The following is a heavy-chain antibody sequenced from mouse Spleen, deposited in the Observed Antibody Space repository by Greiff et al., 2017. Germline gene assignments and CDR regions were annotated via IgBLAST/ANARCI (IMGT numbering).Heavy chain of an antibody. J-gene: IGHJ4*01. CDR1: GYTFTNYW. CDR2: IYPGGGYT. CDR3: ARKRYYAMDY. Sequence: VQLQQSGAELVRPGTSVKMSCKASGYTFTNYWIGWAKQRPGHGLEWIGDIYPGGGYTNYNEKFKGKATLTADKSSSTAYMQFSSLTSEDSAIYYCARKRYYAMDYWGQGTSVTVSS. V-gene: IGHV1-63*01.